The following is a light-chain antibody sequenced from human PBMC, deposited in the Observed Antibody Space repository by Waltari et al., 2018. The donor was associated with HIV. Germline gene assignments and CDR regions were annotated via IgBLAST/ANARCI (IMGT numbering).Light chain of an antibody. CDR2: EVN. V-gene: IGLV2-23*02. CDR1: SSDVGNYDL. CDR3: CSYSDRRIYV. Sequence: QSALTQPASVSGSLGQSITISCTGTSSDVGNYDLVSWYQQHPGQATKIIIYEVNKRPPGCSNRMSCSKSGNTASLTISGLQAEDEADYYCCSYSDRRIYVFGSGTRVSAL. J-gene: IGLJ1*01.